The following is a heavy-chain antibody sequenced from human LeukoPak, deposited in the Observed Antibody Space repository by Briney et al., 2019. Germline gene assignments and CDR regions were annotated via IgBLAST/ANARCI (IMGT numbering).Heavy chain of an antibody. CDR2: IKHDGSET. CDR1: GFTFSRYY. J-gene: IGHJ6*02. Sequence: SGGSLRPSCAASGFTFSRYYMSWVRQAPGKGLEWVANIKHDGSETNYVDPVKGRFSISRDNAKNSLHLQMNSLRVEDTAVYYCDKNGAPQGMDVWGRGTTVTVSS. CDR3: DKNGAPQGMDV. V-gene: IGHV3-7*02. D-gene: IGHD2-8*01.